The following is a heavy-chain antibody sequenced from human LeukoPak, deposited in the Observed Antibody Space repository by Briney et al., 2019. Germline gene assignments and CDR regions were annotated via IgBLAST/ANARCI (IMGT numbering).Heavy chain of an antibody. Sequence: GGSLRLSCVVSGLRFRNYGMHWVRQAPGKGLEWVAVIYYDGSNQYYVDSVKGRFTISRDKSKNTLYMQMNSLRAEDTAVYFCAKGIAAAGTAWSGMDVWGQGTTVTVSS. CDR2: IYYDGSNQ. D-gene: IGHD6-25*01. V-gene: IGHV3-33*03. CDR1: GLRFRNYG. J-gene: IGHJ6*02. CDR3: AKGIAAAGTAWSGMDV.